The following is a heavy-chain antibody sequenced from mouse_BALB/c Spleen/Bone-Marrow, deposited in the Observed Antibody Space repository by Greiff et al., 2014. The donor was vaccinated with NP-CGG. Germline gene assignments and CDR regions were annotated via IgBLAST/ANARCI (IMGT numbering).Heavy chain of an antibody. V-gene: IGHV1-69*02. Sequence: QVQLQQPGAELVRPGASVKLPCKASGYTFTSYWINWVKQRPGQGLEWIGNIYPSDSYTNYNQKFKDKATLTVDKSSSTAYMQLSSPTSEDSAVYYCTRAYDYDEGGFDYWGQGTTLTVSS. CDR2: IYPSDSYT. CDR1: GYTFTSYW. CDR3: TRAYDYDEGGFDY. D-gene: IGHD2-4*01. J-gene: IGHJ2*01.